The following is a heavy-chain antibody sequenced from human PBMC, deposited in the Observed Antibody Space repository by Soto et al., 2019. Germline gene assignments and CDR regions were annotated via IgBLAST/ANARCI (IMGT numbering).Heavy chain of an antibody. J-gene: IGHJ5*02. CDR1: VYSISSGYY. Sequence: ETLSLTGAVSVYSISSGYYWGCIRRPPGKGLEWIGSIYHSGSTYYNPSLKSRVTISVDTSKNQFSLKLSSVTAADTAVYYCARDKDYDFWSGTFDPWGQGTLVTVSS. CDR3: ARDKDYDFWSGTFDP. V-gene: IGHV4-38-2*02. CDR2: IYHSGST. D-gene: IGHD3-3*01.